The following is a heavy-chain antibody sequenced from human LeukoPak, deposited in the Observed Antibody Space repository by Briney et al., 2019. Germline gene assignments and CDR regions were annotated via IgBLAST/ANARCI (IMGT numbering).Heavy chain of an antibody. CDR3: ARGLMRYDSDSRCLHWYFDL. V-gene: IGHV4-59*01. D-gene: IGHD3-22*01. Sequence: SETLSLTCTVSGDSLSNYYWSWVRQPPGKGLEWIGYIYYSESNNYTASLKSRVTISVVSSKNQFFLDLTSVTAADTAVYYCARGLMRYDSDSRCLHWYFDLWGRGTLVTVSS. CDR2: IYYSESN. J-gene: IGHJ2*01. CDR1: GDSLSNYY.